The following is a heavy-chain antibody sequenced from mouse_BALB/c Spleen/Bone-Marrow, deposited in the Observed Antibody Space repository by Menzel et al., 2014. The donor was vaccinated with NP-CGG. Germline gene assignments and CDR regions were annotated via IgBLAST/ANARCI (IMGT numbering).Heavy chain of an antibody. CDR1: GFTFSSYG. Sequence: EVQLVESGGDLVKPGGSLKLSCAASGFTFSSYGMPWVRQTPDKRLEWVATINNGGTYTYYPDSVKGRFTISGDNAKNTLYLQMSSLKSEDTAMYYCALNWDSAYWGQGTLVTVSA. J-gene: IGHJ3*01. CDR3: ALNWDSAY. D-gene: IGHD4-1*02. V-gene: IGHV5-6*01. CDR2: INNGGTYT.